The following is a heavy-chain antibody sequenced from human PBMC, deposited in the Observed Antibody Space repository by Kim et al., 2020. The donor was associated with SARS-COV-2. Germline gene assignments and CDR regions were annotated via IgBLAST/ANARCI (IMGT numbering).Heavy chain of an antibody. Sequence: ASVNVSCKASGYTFTTYPMYWVRQAPGQGLEWMGWINTNTGNPTYAQGFTGRFVFSLDTSVSTAYLQISSLRAEDTAVYYCARAGYSSNWSYFDYWGQGTLVTVSS. D-gene: IGHD6-13*01. V-gene: IGHV7-4-1*02. CDR2: INTNTGNP. J-gene: IGHJ4*02. CDR3: ARAGYSSNWSYFDY. CDR1: GYTFTTYP.